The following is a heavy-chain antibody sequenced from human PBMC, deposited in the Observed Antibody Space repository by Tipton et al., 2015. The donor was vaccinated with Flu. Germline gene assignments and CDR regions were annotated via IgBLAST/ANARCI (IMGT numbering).Heavy chain of an antibody. D-gene: IGHD3-10*01. Sequence: TLSLTCTVSGGSISSGGYYWGWIRQQPGKGLEWIGNIFDTGNTNPNPALKSRLTISVDTSRYQFSLRLSSVTAADTAVYYCAREAYYGSASFDYWGRGTLVIVSS. CDR1: GGSISSGGYY. CDR2: IFDTGNT. V-gene: IGHV4-31*03. J-gene: IGHJ4*02. CDR3: AREAYYGSASFDY.